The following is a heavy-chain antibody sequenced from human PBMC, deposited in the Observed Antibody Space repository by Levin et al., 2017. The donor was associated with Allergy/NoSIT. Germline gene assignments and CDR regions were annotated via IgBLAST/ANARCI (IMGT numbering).Heavy chain of an antibody. CDR1: GFTFSTYS. Sequence: GGSLRLSCAASGFTFSTYSMNWVRQAPGKGLEWVSYISSSSSTIYYADSVQGRFTISRDSAKNSLYLQMNSLRAEDTAVYYCARALHHNYYYGMDVWGQGTTVTVSS. CDR2: ISSSSSTI. V-gene: IGHV3-48*01. J-gene: IGHJ6*02. CDR3: ARALHHNYYYGMDV.